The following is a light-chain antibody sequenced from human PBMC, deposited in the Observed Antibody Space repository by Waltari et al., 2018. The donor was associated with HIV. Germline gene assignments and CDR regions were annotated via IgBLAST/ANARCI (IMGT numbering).Light chain of an antibody. CDR2: EVT. J-gene: IGLJ1*01. CDR3: YSYSDTSSSYV. Sequence: QSALTQPASVSGSPGPSITISCTGTSTDVGNFNFVSWYQQYPGKAPKLLIYEVTKRPSGASNRFSASKSGNTASLTISGLRAEDEADYYCYSYSDTSSSYVFGTGTKVTVL. V-gene: IGLV2-23*02. CDR1: STDVGNFNF.